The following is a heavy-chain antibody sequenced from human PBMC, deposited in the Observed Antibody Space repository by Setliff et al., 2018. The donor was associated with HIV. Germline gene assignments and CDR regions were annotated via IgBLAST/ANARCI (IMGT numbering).Heavy chain of an antibody. D-gene: IGHD6-19*01. Sequence: SETLSLTCTVSAASIRNSYWSWIRQPAGKGLEWIGRIYTSGSTNCNPSLKSRVTMSVDTSKNHFSLKLSSVTAADTAVYYCARSLLPSITVAGTIGYWGQGSLVTVSS. CDR2: IYTSGST. J-gene: IGHJ4*02. CDR1: AASIRNSY. CDR3: ARSLLPSITVAGTIGY. V-gene: IGHV4-4*07.